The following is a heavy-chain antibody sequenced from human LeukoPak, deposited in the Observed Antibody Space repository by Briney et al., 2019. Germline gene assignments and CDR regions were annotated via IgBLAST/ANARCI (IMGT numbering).Heavy chain of an antibody. CDR1: GGSISSYY. D-gene: IGHD5-12*01. J-gene: IGHJ4*02. CDR2: IYTTGST. V-gene: IGHV4-4*07. CDR3: ARGWATVDY. Sequence: PSETLSLTCTVSGGSISSYYWSWTRQPAGKGLEWIGRIYTTGSTSYNPSLKSRVTMSVDTSNNQFSLRLSSVTAADTAVYYCARGWATVDYWGQGTLVTISS.